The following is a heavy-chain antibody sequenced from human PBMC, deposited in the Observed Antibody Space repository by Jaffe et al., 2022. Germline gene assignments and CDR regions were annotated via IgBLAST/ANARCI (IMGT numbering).Heavy chain of an antibody. CDR2: IYYSGST. D-gene: IGHD2-15*01. V-gene: IGHV4-61*01. CDR3: ARDGSYCSGGSCYPNWFDP. J-gene: IGHJ5*02. Sequence: QVQLQESGPGLVKPSETLSLTCTVSGGSVSSGSYYWSWIRQPPGKGLEWIGYIYYSGSTNYNPSLKSRVTISVDTSKNQFSLKLSSVTAADTAVYYCARDGSYCSGGSCYPNWFDPWGQGTLVTVSS. CDR1: GGSVSSGSYY.